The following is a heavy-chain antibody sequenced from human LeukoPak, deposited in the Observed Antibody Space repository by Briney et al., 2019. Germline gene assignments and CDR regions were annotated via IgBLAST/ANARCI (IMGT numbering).Heavy chain of an antibody. CDR2: FDPEDGET. V-gene: IGHV1-24*01. CDR3: ATDPAGRMSSRSYRGGYNWLDP. Sequence: GASVKVSCKVSGYTLTEFSMHWVRQAPGKGLEWMGGFDPEDGETIYAQKFQGRVTMTEDTSTDTAYMELSSLRSEDTAVYYCATDPAGRMSSRSYRGGYNWLDPWGQGTLVTVSS. J-gene: IGHJ5*02. D-gene: IGHD1-26*01. CDR1: GYTLTEFS.